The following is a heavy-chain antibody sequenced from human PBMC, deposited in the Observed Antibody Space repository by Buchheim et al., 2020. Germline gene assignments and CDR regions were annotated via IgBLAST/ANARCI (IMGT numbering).Heavy chain of an antibody. D-gene: IGHD3-9*01. CDR2: IRDTGSDV. J-gene: IGHJ4*02. V-gene: IGHV3-48*02. Sequence: EVQLVESGGGLVQPGGSLRLSCVASGFAFSSDPMNWVRQAPGKGLEWLSNIRDTGSDVYYPDSVKGRFTVSRDNAKNSLYLQMNSLRDEDSAVYYCARDHDWAFDYWGQGTL. CDR1: GFAFSSDP. CDR3: ARDHDWAFDY.